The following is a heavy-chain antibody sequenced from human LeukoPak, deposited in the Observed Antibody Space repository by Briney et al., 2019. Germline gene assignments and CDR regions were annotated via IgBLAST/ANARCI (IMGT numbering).Heavy chain of an antibody. CDR2: IYYSGST. V-gene: IGHV4-39*01. CDR3: ARLLVGAGRRNFDY. J-gene: IGHJ4*02. CDR1: GGSISSSSYY. D-gene: IGHD1-26*01. Sequence: PSETLSLTCTVSGGSISSSSYYWGWIRQPPGKGLEWIGSIYYSGSTYYNPSLKSRVTISVDTSKNQFSLKLSSVTAADTAVYYCARLLVGAGRRNFDYWGQGTLVTVSS.